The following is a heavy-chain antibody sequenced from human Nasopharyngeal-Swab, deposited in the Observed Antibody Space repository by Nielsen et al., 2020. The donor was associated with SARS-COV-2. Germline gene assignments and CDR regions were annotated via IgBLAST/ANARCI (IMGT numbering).Heavy chain of an antibody. D-gene: IGHD1-1*01. Sequence: SGPTLVKPTETFTLTCNFPGFLLPTPGMGVSWIRQPPGKAPEWLARTDWDGDRYYNPSLKTRLTISRDIAKSQVVLTMTNMAPMDTATYYCTREQPSGDYDYYGMDVWGRGTTVTVSS. CDR1: GFLLPTPGMG. J-gene: IGHJ6*02. V-gene: IGHV2-70*11. CDR2: TDWDGDR. CDR3: TREQPSGDYDYYGMDV.